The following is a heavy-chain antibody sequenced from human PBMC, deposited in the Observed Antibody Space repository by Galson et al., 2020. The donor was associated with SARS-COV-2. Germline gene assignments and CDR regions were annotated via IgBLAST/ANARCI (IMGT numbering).Heavy chain of an antibody. V-gene: IGHV4-34*01. CDR1: GGSFSGYS. Sequence: SETLSLTCAVYGGSFSGYSCTCDRHPHRKWLEWIGETNTSVTHNYNPSPKRQVTISVDTSKNQFSLKLSSVTAADTGVYYCAKRNELVWSGQLLRSNYIYGMDVWGQGTTVTVSS. D-gene: IGHD3-10*01. CDR2: TNTSVTH. CDR3: AKRNELVWSGQLLRSNYIYGMDV. J-gene: IGHJ6*02.